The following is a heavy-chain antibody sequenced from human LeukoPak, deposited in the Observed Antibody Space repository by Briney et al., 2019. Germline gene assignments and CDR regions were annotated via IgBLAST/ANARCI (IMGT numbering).Heavy chain of an antibody. Sequence: PGGSLRLSCAASELTFRSYSMNWVRQAPGKGLEWVSAISGSGGSTYYADPVKGRFTISRDSSKNTLYLQMNSLRAEDTAVYYRARDLDDCSSTSCYAFDIWGQGTMVTVSS. V-gene: IGHV3-23*01. J-gene: IGHJ3*02. D-gene: IGHD2-2*01. CDR3: ARDLDDCSSTSCYAFDI. CDR2: ISGSGGST. CDR1: ELTFRSYS.